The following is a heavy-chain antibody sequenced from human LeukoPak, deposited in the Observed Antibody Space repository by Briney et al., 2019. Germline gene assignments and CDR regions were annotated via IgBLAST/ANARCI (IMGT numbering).Heavy chain of an antibody. J-gene: IGHJ4*02. CDR3: AKARLVYAPTDY. V-gene: IGHV3-30-3*01. Sequence: GGSLRLSCAASGFTFSSYAMHWVRQAPGKGLEWVAVISYDGSNKYYADSVKGRFTISRDNAKNTLYLQMNSLRAEDTAVYYCAKARLVYAPTDYWGQGTLVTVSS. D-gene: IGHD3-16*01. CDR1: GFTFSSYA. CDR2: ISYDGSNK.